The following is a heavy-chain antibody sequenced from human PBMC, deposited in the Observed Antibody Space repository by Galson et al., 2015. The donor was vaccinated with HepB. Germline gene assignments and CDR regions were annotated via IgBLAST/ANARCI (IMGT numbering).Heavy chain of an antibody. CDR3: GRHPLFIDGADANFDY. J-gene: IGHJ4*02. D-gene: IGHD3-16*02. Sequence: SETLSLTCTVSGGSISSSSYYWGWIRQPPGKGLEWIGSIYYSGSTYYNPSLKSRVTISVDTSKNQFSLKLSSVTAADTAVYYCGRHPLFIDGADANFDYWGQGTLVTVSS. CDR2: IYYSGST. CDR1: GGSISSSSYY. V-gene: IGHV4-39*01.